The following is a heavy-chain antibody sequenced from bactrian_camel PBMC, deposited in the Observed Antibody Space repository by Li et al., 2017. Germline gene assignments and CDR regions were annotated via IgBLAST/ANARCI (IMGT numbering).Heavy chain of an antibody. J-gene: IGHJ4*01. CDR1: GFSDYG. CDR3: AAGRGFWYGDSCLRELDY. Sequence: HVQLVESGGGLVQPGGSLRLSCAASGFSDYGISWVRQAPGKGLEWISTITRDAIKSSYADSVNGRFTISRDNAKSTMYLQMNSLKPEDTAMYYCAAGRGFWYGDSCLRELDYWGQGTQVTVS. CDR2: ITRDAIKS. V-gene: IGHV3-2*01. D-gene: IGHD6*01.